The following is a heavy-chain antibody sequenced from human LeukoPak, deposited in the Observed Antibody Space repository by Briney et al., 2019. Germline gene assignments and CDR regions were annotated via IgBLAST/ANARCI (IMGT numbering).Heavy chain of an antibody. Sequence: GASVRVSCTASGYTFSSFGISWVRQAPGQGLEWMGWISAYSGNTHYAENLQGRVTMTTDTSTTTAYMELRSLRSDDTAVYYCARDRGLTTVVTHYYYYGMDVWGQGTTVTVSS. CDR1: GYTFSSFG. CDR2: ISAYSGNT. V-gene: IGHV1-18*04. D-gene: IGHD4-23*01. J-gene: IGHJ6*02. CDR3: ARDRGLTTVVTHYYYYGMDV.